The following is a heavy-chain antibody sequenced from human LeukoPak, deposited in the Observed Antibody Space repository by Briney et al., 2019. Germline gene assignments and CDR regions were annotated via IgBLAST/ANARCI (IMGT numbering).Heavy chain of an antibody. CDR2: IAWNSGNT. CDR1: GFTFDNYA. CDR3: AKDMNSYGSGSSYNPWGPFDS. Sequence: GRSLRLSCAASGFTFDNYAMHWVQQAPGKGLEWVSGIAWNSGNTGFADSVKGRFTISRDNAENSLYLQMNSLTPEDTAFYFCAKDMNSYGSGSSYNPWGPFDSWGQGTLVTVSS. J-gene: IGHJ4*02. V-gene: IGHV3-9*01. D-gene: IGHD3-10*01.